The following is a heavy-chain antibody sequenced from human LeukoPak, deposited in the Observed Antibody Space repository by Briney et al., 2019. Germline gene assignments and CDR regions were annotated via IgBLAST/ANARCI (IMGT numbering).Heavy chain of an antibody. D-gene: IGHD2-15*01. V-gene: IGHV4-30-2*01. CDR2: IYHSGST. CDR3: ARGHCSGGSCYGSWFDP. CDR1: GGSISSGGYS. Sequence: SETLSLTCAASGGSISSGGYSWSWIRQPPGKGLEWIGYIYHSGSTYYNPSLKSRVTISVDRSKNQFSLKLSSVTAADTAVYYCARGHCSGGSCYGSWFDPWGQGTLVTVSS. J-gene: IGHJ5*02.